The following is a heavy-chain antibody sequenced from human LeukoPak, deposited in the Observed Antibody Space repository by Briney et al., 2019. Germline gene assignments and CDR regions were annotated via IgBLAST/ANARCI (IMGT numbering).Heavy chain of an antibody. CDR2: ISYDGSNK. CDR1: GFTFSSYA. J-gene: IGHJ5*02. Sequence: GGSLRLSCAASGFTFSSYAMHWVRQAPGKGLEWVAVISYDGSNKYYADSVKGRFTISRDNAKNSVYLQMNSLRAEDTAIYYCTRDQNFYGSGRGFDPWGQGTLVTVSS. D-gene: IGHD3-10*01. CDR3: TRDQNFYGSGRGFDP. V-gene: IGHV3-30-3*01.